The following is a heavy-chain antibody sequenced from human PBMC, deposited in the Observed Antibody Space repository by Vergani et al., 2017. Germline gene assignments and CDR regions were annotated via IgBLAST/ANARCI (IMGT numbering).Heavy chain of an antibody. CDR3: ARELVAYCGGDCNFDY. V-gene: IGHV3-33*01. CDR2: IWYDGSNK. D-gene: IGHD2-21*02. CDR1: GFTFSSYG. J-gene: IGHJ4*02. Sequence: QVQLVESGGGVVQPGRSLRLSCAASGFTFSSYGMHWVRQAPGKWLEWVAVIWYDGSNKYYADSVKGRFTISRDNSKNTLYLQMNSLRAEDTAVYYCARELVAYCGGDCNFDYWGQGTLVTVSS.